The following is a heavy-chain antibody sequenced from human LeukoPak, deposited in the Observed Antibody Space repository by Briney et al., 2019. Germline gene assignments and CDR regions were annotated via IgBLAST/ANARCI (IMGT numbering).Heavy chain of an antibody. CDR2: IIPIFGTA. V-gene: IGHV1-69*13. CDR1: GGTFSSYA. CDR3: ARDFDSSGYYLNDAFDI. Sequence: GASVKVSCKASGGTFSSYAISWVRQAPGQGLEWMGGIIPIFGTANYAQKFQGRVTITADESTSTAYMELSSLRSEDTAVYYCARDFDSSGYYLNDAFDIWGQGTMVTVSS. D-gene: IGHD3-22*01. J-gene: IGHJ3*02.